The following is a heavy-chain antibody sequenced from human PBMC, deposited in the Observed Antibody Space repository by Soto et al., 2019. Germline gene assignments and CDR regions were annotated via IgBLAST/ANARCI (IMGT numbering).Heavy chain of an antibody. V-gene: IGHV3-11*06. Sequence: GGSLRLSCVASGFTFSDYYMSWVRQAPGKGLEWLSYSSNSGTYTKYAGSVKGRFSISRGNAKNSLYLQINSLRGEDTAIYYCARSGDNYNVLDYWGQGTPVTVSS. D-gene: IGHD3-10*02. J-gene: IGHJ4*02. CDR3: ARSGDNYNVLDY. CDR2: SSNSGTYT. CDR1: GFTFSDYY.